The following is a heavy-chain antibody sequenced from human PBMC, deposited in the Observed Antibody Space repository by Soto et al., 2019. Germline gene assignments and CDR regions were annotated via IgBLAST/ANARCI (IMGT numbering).Heavy chain of an antibody. Sequence: SETLSLTCTASGGSISSGGYYWSWIRQHPGKGLEWIGYIYYSGSTYYNPSLKSRVTISVDTSKNQFSLKLSSVTATDTAVYYCARGTYYDILTGYYRAYYFDYWGQGTLVTVSS. J-gene: IGHJ4*02. CDR1: GGSISSGGYY. CDR2: IYYSGST. V-gene: IGHV4-31*03. D-gene: IGHD3-9*01. CDR3: ARGTYYDILTGYYRAYYFDY.